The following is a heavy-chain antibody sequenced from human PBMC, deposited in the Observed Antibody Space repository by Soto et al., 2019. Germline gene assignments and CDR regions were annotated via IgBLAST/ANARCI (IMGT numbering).Heavy chain of an antibody. CDR3: ARLFWSGYASFDY. CDR2: IYYTGSSV. J-gene: IGHJ4*02. D-gene: IGHD3-3*01. CDR1: GGSINSGNYY. Sequence: QVQLQESGPGLVKPSQTLSLTCTVSGGSINSGNYYWSWIRQHPGEGLEWIGNIYYTGSSVSYNPSLKSRGSISIDTSKNEYSLKLSCVTAADTAVYYCARLFWSGYASFDYWGQGTLVTVSS. V-gene: IGHV4-31*03.